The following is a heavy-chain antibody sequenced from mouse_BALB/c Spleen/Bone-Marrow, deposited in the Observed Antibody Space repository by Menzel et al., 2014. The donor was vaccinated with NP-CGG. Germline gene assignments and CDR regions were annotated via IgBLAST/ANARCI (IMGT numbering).Heavy chain of an antibody. J-gene: IGHJ2*01. CDR1: GFTFSSFG. CDR3: VRSGSSSGYFDY. Sequence: EVKLVESGRGLVQPGGSRKLSCAASGFTFSSFGMHWVRQAPEKGLEWVAYISSGSSTIYYADTVMGRFTISRDNPKNTLFLQMTSLRSEDTAMYYCVRSGSSSGYFDYWGQGTTLTVSS. D-gene: IGHD1-1*01. CDR2: ISSGSSTI. V-gene: IGHV5-17*02.